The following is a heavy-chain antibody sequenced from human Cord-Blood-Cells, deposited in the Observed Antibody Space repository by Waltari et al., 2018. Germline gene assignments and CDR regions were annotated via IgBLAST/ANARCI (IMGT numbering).Heavy chain of an antibody. CDR2: INHSGST. V-gene: IGHV4-34*01. D-gene: IGHD3-10*01. CDR3: ARGPTWGGAFEI. Sequence: QVQLQQWGAGLLKPSETLSLTCAVYGGSFSGYYWSWIRQPPGKGLEWIGEINHSGSTNYNPSLKSRVTISVDTSKNQFSLKLSSVTAADTAVYYCARGPTWGGAFEIWGQGTMVTVSS. J-gene: IGHJ3*02. CDR1: GGSFSGYY.